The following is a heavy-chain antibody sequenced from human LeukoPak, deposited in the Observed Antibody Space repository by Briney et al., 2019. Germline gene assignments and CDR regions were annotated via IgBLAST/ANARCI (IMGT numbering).Heavy chain of an antibody. Sequence: PGGSLRLSCAASGFTFSSYAMRWVRQAPGKGLEWVSAISGSGGSTYYVDSVKGRFTISRDNSKNTLYLQMNSLRAEDTAVYYCAKGYDSSGYYLIDYWGQGTLVTVSS. CDR2: ISGSGGST. J-gene: IGHJ4*02. V-gene: IGHV3-23*01. CDR3: AKGYDSSGYYLIDY. CDR1: GFTFSSYA. D-gene: IGHD3-22*01.